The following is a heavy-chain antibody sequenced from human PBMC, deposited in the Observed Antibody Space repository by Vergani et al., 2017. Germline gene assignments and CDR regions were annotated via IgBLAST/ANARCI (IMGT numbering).Heavy chain of an antibody. D-gene: IGHD6-19*01. CDR2: ISGSGGST. CDR1: GFTFSSYA. CDR3: GKQGPGIAVAGTHIDY. J-gene: IGHJ4*02. Sequence: EVQLLESGGGLVQPGGSLRLSCAASGFTFSSYAMSWVRQAPGKGLEWVSAISGSGGSTYYADSGKGRFTISRDNSKNTLYLQMNSLRAEDTAVYYCGKQGPGIAVAGTHIDYWGQGTLVTVSS. V-gene: IGHV3-23*01.